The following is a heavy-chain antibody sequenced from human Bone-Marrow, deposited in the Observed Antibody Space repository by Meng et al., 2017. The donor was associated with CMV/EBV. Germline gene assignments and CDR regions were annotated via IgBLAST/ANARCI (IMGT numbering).Heavy chain of an antibody. D-gene: IGHD2-2*01. Sequence: GESLKISCAASGFTFSNAWMSWVRQAPGKGLEWVSAISGSGGSTYYADSVKGRFTISRDNSKNTLYLQMNSLRAEDTAVYYCAKLPPKRLLSHFDYWGQGTLVTVSS. CDR2: ISGSGGST. J-gene: IGHJ4*02. CDR1: GFTFSNAW. V-gene: IGHV3-23*01. CDR3: AKLPPKRLLSHFDY.